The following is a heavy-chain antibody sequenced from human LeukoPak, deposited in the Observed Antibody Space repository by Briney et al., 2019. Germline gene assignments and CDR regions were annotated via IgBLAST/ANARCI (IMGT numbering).Heavy chain of an antibody. CDR3: AKTYGSGSYYGD. Sequence: PGGSLRLSCAASGFTSSSYGTHWVRQAPGKGLEWVAFIRYDGSNKYYADSVKGRFTISRDNSKNTLYLQMNSLRAEDTAVYYCAKTYGSGSYYGDWGQGTLVTVSS. CDR2: IRYDGSNK. V-gene: IGHV3-30*02. D-gene: IGHD3-10*01. J-gene: IGHJ4*02. CDR1: GFTSSSYG.